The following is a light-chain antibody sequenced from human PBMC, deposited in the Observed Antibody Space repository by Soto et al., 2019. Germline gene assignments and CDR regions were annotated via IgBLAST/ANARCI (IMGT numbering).Light chain of an antibody. J-gene: IGKJ2*01. CDR1: QSVSSY. V-gene: IGKV3-11*01. Sequence: PGERATLSCRASQSVSSYLAWYQQKPGQAPRLLIYDASNRATGIPARFSGSGSGTDFTLTISSLEPEDFAVYYCQQPYTFGQGTTLEIK. CDR2: DAS. CDR3: QQPYT.